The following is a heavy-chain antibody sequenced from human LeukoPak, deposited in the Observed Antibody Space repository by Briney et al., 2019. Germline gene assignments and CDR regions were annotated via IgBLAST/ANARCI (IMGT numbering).Heavy chain of an antibody. CDR1: GFTFSSFS. J-gene: IGHJ4*02. V-gene: IGHV3-48*01. CDR2: ISSSGGTI. Sequence: GGSLRLSCAASGFTFSSFSMNWVRQAPGKGLEWVSYISSSGGTIYYADSVKGRFTISRDNAKNSLYLQMNSLRVEDTAVYYCAIDTRGPGYWGQGTLVTVSS. CDR3: AIDTRGPGY.